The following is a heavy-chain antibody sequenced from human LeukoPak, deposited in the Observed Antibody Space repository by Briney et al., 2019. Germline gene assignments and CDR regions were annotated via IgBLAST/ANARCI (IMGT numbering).Heavy chain of an antibody. V-gene: IGHV4-4*07. CDR1: GGSISSYY. Sequence: PSETLSLTCTVSGGSISSYYWSWIRQPAGKGLEWIGRIYTSGSTNYNPSLKSRVTMSVDTSKNQFSLKLSSVTAADTAVYYCARSKITMVRGLGLLFDPWGQGALVTVSS. J-gene: IGHJ5*02. CDR3: ARSKITMVRGLGLLFDP. D-gene: IGHD3-10*01. CDR2: IYTSGST.